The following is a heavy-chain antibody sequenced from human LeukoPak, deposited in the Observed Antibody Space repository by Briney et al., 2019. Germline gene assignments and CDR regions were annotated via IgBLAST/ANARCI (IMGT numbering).Heavy chain of an antibody. V-gene: IGHV4-34*01. Sequence: SETLSLTCAVYGGSFSGYYWSWIRQPPGKGLEWIGEINHSGSTNYNPSLKSRVTISVDTSENQFSLKLSSVTAADTDVYYCARGKSIVVVPAAKSQWFDPWGQGTLVTVSS. CDR2: INHSGST. D-gene: IGHD2-2*01. CDR3: ARGKSIVVVPAAKSQWFDP. J-gene: IGHJ5*02. CDR1: GGSFSGYY.